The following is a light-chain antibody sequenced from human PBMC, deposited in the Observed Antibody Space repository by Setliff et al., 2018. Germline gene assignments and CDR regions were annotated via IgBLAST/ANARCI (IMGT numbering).Light chain of an antibody. Sequence: PPSASGTPGQRVTISCSGSTSNIEINYVYWYQQLPGATPKLLIYRNNQRPSGVPDRFSGSKSGTSASLAISGLRSEDEADYYCAAWDDSLSGRLFGGGTKVTVL. CDR1: TSNIEINY. CDR2: RNN. CDR3: AAWDDSLSGRL. V-gene: IGLV1-47*01. J-gene: IGLJ3*02.